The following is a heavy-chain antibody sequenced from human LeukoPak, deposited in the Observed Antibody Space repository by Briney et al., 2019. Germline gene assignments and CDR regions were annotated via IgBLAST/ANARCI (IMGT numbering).Heavy chain of an antibody. D-gene: IGHD6-19*01. CDR3: AGAPRAVATFDY. J-gene: IGHJ4*02. Sequence: SSETLSLTCTVSGGSISSYYWSWVRQHPGKGLEWIGYIYYSGSTYYNPSLKSRVTISVDTSKTQFSLKLSSVTAADTAVYYCAGAPRAVATFDYWGQGTLVTVSS. V-gene: IGHV4-59*04. CDR2: IYYSGST. CDR1: GGSISSYY.